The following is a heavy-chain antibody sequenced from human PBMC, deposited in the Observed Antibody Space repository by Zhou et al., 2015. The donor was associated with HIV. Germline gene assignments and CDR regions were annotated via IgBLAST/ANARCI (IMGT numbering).Heavy chain of an antibody. Sequence: QVQLVQSGAEVKKPGSSVKVSCKASGGTFSSYAISWVRQAPGQGLEWMGGIIPIFGTANYAQKFQGRVTITADESTSTAYMELSSLRSEDTAVYYCARGVVGRGYSYGKLDYWGQGNPGHRLL. V-gene: IGHV1-69*12. J-gene: IGHJ4*02. CDR1: GGTFSSYA. CDR3: ARGVVGRGYSYGKLDY. D-gene: IGHD5-18*01. CDR2: IIPIFGTA.